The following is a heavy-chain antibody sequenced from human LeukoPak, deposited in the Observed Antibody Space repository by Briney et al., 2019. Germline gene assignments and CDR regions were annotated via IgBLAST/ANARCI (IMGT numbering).Heavy chain of an antibody. CDR3: AKDREPAVASPVDY. CDR2: ISGSGGST. V-gene: IGHV3-23*01. Sequence: GGSLRLSCAASGFTVSSNYMSWVRQAPGKGLEWVSAISGSGGSTYYADSVKGRFTISRDNSKNTLYLQMNSLRAEDTAVYYCAKDREPAVASPVDYWGQGTLVTVSS. D-gene: IGHD5-12*01. J-gene: IGHJ4*02. CDR1: GFTVSSNY.